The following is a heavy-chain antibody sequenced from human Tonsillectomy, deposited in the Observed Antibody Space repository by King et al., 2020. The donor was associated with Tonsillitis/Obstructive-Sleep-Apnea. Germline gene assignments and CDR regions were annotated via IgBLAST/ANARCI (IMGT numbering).Heavy chain of an antibody. Sequence: VQLVESGGGVVQPGRSRRLSCVASGVTFRHYAMHWVRQAPGKGLEWAALISYDGSDKYYADSVKGRFTISRDNSKNTVYLKMNFLRPEDTAVYDCARGEMATISPAFDIWGQGTMVTVSS. CDR2: ISYDGSDK. CDR3: ARGEMATISPAFDI. CDR1: GVTFRHYA. D-gene: IGHD5-24*01. V-gene: IGHV3-30*04. J-gene: IGHJ3*02.